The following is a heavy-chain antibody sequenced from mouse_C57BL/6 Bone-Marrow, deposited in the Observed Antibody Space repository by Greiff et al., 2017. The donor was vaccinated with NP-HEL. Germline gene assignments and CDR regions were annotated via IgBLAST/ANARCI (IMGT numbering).Heavy chain of an antibody. V-gene: IGHV1-69*01. CDR1: GYTFTSYW. CDR2: IDPSDSYT. J-gene: IGHJ2*01. CDR3: AIMYTFDS. Sequence: QVQLQQPGAELVMPGASVKLSCKASGYTFTSYWMHWVKQRPGQGLEWIGEIDPSDSYTNYNQKFKGKSTLTVDKSSSTAYMQLSSLTSEDSAVYYCAIMYTFDSWGEGTPLTLSS.